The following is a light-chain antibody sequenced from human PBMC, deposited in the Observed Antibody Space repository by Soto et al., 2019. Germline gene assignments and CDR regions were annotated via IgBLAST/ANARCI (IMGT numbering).Light chain of an antibody. J-gene: IGKJ4*01. V-gene: IGKV1-8*01. Sequence: AIRMTQSPSSLSASTGDRVTITCRASQGFTSDLAWYQQKPGKAPKLLIYGASTLQSGVPSRFSGSGSGSDFTLTISSLQSEDFATYYCQQYYSYPLTFGGGTKVEV. CDR1: QGFTSD. CDR2: GAS. CDR3: QQYYSYPLT.